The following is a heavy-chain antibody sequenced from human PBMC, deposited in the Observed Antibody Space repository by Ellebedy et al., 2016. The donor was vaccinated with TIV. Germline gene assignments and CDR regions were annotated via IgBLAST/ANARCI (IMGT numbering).Heavy chain of an antibody. J-gene: IGHJ3*02. CDR2: INHSGST. V-gene: IGHV4-34*01. Sequence: MPSETLSLTCAVYGGSFSDYYWSWIRQPPGKGLEWIGEINHSGSTNYNSSLKSRVTVSVDTSKNQFSLKLSSVTAADTAVYYCARRQGGWAFDIWGQGTMVTVSS. D-gene: IGHD6-19*01. CDR1: GGSFSDYY. CDR3: ARRQGGWAFDI.